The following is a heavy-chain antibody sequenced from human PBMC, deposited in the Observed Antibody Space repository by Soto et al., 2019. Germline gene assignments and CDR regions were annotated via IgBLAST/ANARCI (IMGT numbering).Heavy chain of an antibody. CDR3: ARAGEMATIGPQYYGKEV. CDR2: IIPIFGTA. D-gene: IGHD5-12*01. CDR1: GGTFSSYA. V-gene: IGHV1-69*12. J-gene: IGHJ6*02. Sequence: QVQLVQSGAEVKKPGSSVKVSCKASGGTFSSYAISWVRQAPGQGLEWMGGIIPIFGTANYAQKFQGRVTISADESTSTAYMELASLRSEDTAVYYWARAGEMATIGPQYYGKEVWGQGTTVTVSS.